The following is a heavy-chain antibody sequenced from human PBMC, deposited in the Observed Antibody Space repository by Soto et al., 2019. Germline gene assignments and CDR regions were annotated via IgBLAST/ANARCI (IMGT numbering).Heavy chain of an antibody. Sequence: SGPTLVNPTHTLTLTCTLSGVSPNTTAGGVGWVRHPPGKALEWLAVIYWNDAKRYSPSLKSRLTLTKDTSKNQVVLTMTNMDPLERGTYCCGHWAYSNGWSDCLGQGALVTVSS. D-gene: IGHD6-19*01. CDR3: GHWAYSNGWSDC. V-gene: IGHV2-5*01. J-gene: IGHJ4*02. CDR1: GVSPNTTAGG. CDR2: IYWNDAK.